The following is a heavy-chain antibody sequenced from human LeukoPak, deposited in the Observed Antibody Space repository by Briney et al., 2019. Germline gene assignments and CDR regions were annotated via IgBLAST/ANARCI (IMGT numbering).Heavy chain of an antibody. CDR2: IYYSGST. CDR3: ARGRRGYSYGYSNDY. V-gene: IGHV4-59*12. D-gene: IGHD5-18*01. Sequence: SETLSLTCTVSGGSISSYYWSWIRQPPGKGLEWIGYIYYSGSTNYNPSLKSRVTISVDTSKNQFSLKLSSVTAADTAVYYCARGRRGYSYGYSNDYWGQGTLVTVSS. J-gene: IGHJ4*02. CDR1: GGSISSYY.